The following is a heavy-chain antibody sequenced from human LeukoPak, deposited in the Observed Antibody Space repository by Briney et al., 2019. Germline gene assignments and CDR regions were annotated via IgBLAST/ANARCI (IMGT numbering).Heavy chain of an antibody. CDR3: AGPIAVAGTGFDY. J-gene: IGHJ4*02. D-gene: IGHD6-19*01. CDR1: GGSFSGYY. CDR2: INHSGST. Sequence: SETLSLTCAVYGGSFSGYYWSWIRQPPGKGLEWIGEINHSGSTNYNPSLKSRVTISVDTSKNQFSLKLSSVTAADTAVYYCAGPIAVAGTGFDYWGQGTLVTVSS. V-gene: IGHV4-34*01.